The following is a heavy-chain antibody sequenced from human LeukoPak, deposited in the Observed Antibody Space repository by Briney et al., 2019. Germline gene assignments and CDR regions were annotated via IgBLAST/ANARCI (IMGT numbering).Heavy chain of an antibody. CDR2: ISGSGGST. D-gene: IGHD5-12*01. CDR1: GFTFSSYA. V-gene: IGHV3-23*01. J-gene: IGHJ4*02. CDR3: AKDKSGYDWAYDY. Sequence: GGSLRLSCAASGFTFSSYAMSWVRQAPGKGLEWVSAISGSGGSTYYADSVKGRFTISRGNSKNTLYLQMNSLRAEDTAVYYCAKDKSGYDWAYDYWGQGTLVTVSS.